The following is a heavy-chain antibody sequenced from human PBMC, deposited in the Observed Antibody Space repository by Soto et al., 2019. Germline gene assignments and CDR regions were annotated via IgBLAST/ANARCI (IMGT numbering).Heavy chain of an antibody. J-gene: IGHJ4*02. CDR1: GFTFSSYA. V-gene: IGHV3-23*01. CDR2: ISGSGGST. D-gene: IGHD2-8*01. CDR3: TIDRRISPMVDAQFDF. Sequence: EVQLLESGGGLVQPGGSLRLSCAASGFTFSSYAMSWVRQAPGKGLEWVSAISGSGGSTYYADSVKGRFTISRDNSKNTLYLQMNSLRAEDTAVYYCTIDRRISPMVDAQFDFWGRGTLVTVSS.